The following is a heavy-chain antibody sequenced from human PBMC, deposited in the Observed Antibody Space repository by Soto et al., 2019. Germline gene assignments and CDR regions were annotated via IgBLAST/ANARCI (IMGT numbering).Heavy chain of an antibody. CDR3: VRWKAGAPDL. CDR2: TKNKANSYTT. D-gene: IGHD6-19*01. V-gene: IGHV3-72*01. CDR1: GFIFSDHY. J-gene: IGHJ4*02. Sequence: EVQLVESGGGLVQPGGSLRLSCATSGFIFSDHYMDWVRQAPGKGLEWVGRTKNKANSYTTEYATSVKGRFTILIDDSKNSLHLQMNSLKTEDMAVYYCVRWKAGAPDLWGQGTLVTVSS.